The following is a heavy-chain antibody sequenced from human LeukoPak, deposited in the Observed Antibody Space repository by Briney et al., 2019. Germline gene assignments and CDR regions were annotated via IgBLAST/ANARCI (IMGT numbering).Heavy chain of an antibody. D-gene: IGHD3-22*01. CDR2: ISYDGSNK. Sequence: PGRSLRLSCAASGFTFSSYAMHWVRQAPGKGLEWVAVISYDGSNKYYADSVKGRFTISRDNSKNTLYLQMNSLRAEDTAVYYCAKELPYYYDSSGKTPDYWGQGTLVTVSS. V-gene: IGHV3-30*04. CDR1: GFTFSSYA. CDR3: AKELPYYYDSSGKTPDY. J-gene: IGHJ4*02.